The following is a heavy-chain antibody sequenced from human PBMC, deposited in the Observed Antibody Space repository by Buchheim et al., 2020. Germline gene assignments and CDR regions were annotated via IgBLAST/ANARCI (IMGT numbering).Heavy chain of an antibody. V-gene: IGHV3-23*01. CDR2: ISGSGGST. Sequence: EVQLLESGGGLVQPGGSLRLSCAASGFTFSSYAMSWVRQAPGKGLEWVPAISGSGGSTYYADSVKGRFTISRDNSKNTLYLQMNSLRAEDTAVYYCAKQGGIAAAGTYGSYFDYWGQGTL. J-gene: IGHJ4*02. CDR1: GFTFSSYA. CDR3: AKQGGIAAAGTYGSYFDY. D-gene: IGHD6-13*01.